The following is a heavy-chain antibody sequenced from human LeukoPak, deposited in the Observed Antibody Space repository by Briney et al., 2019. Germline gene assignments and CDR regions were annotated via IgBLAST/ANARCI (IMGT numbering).Heavy chain of an antibody. CDR1: GYTFTSYY. CDR3: ARDRENSSSSGGPGAFDI. CDR2: INPSGGST. V-gene: IGHV1-46*01. J-gene: IGHJ3*02. D-gene: IGHD6-6*01. Sequence: ASVKVSCKASGYTFTSYYMHWVRQAPGQGLEWMGIINPSGGSTSYAQKFQGRVTMTRDTSTSTVYMELSSLRSEDTAVYYCARDRENSSSSGGPGAFDIWGQGTMVTVSS.